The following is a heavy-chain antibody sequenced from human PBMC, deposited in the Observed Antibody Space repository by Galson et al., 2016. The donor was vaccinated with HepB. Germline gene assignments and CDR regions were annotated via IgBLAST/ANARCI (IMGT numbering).Heavy chain of an antibody. V-gene: IGHV3-23*01. CDR2: SSDSGSTT. Sequence: SLRLSCAASGFTFSSYAMTWVRQAPGEGLEWVSLSSDSGSTTYYADSVKDRFTISRDNPKNTLYLQMNSLRAEDTAVYYCAKMGTRVITTYYFDYWGQGTLVTVSS. CDR3: AKMGTRVITTYYFDY. CDR1: GFTFSSYA. D-gene: IGHD3-16*01. J-gene: IGHJ4*02.